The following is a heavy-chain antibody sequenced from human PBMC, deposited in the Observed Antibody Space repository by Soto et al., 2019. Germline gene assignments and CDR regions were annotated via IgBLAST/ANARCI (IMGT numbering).Heavy chain of an antibody. CDR1: GFTFSSYS. CDR3: ARNRGYCSGGSCYSIYYYYYMDV. V-gene: IGHV3-48*01. J-gene: IGHJ6*03. D-gene: IGHD2-15*01. CDR2: ISSSSSTI. Sequence: GGSLRLSCAASGFTFSSYSMNWVRQAPGKGLEWVSYISSSSSTIYYADSVKGRFTISRDNAKNSLYLQMNSLGAEDTAVYYGARNRGYCSGGSCYSIYYYYYMDVWGKGTTVTVSS.